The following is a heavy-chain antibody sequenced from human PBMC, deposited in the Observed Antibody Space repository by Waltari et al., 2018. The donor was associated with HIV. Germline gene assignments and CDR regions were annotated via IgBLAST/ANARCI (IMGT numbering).Heavy chain of an antibody. J-gene: IGHJ6*02. CDR3: AKAIGGTSCYDGMDG. CDR2: MSGCGGKT. Sequence: EVQLLESGGGLVQPGGSPRLSCAASGFTFSSYAMSWVRPAPGKGLEWVPGMSGCGGKTYCADSVKGRFTVSRDNSKNTLYLQRNSRRAEDTAVYYCAKAIGGTSCYDGMDGWGQGTTVTVSS. V-gene: IGHV3-23*01. D-gene: IGHD2-2*01. CDR1: GFTFSSYA.